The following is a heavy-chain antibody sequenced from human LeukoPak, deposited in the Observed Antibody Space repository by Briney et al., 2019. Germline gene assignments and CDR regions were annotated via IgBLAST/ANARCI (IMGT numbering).Heavy chain of an antibody. Sequence: GGSLRLSCAASGFTFSDYWMSWVRQTPEKGLEWVANIKQDESERYYVDSVNGRFTISRDNAKNTLYLQMNSLRVEDTAVYYCARDPAWDLDYWGQGTMVTVSS. V-gene: IGHV3-7*01. CDR3: ARDPAWDLDY. J-gene: IGHJ4*02. CDR1: GFTFSDYW. CDR2: IKQDESER. D-gene: IGHD1-26*01.